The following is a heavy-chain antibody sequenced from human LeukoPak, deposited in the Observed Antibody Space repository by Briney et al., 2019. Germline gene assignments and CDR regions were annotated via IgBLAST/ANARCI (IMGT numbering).Heavy chain of an antibody. CDR2: ISGGGDRT. V-gene: IGHV3-23*01. CDR3: AKPDGGYSHFDY. CDR1: GFPFSTYA. Sequence: GGSLRLSCEASGFPFSTYAMSWVRQVPGKGLEWVSGISGGGDRTYYAGSVKGRFTISRDNSKNTMYLQMNSLSAEDTAIYYCAKPDGGYSHFDYWGQGTLVTVSS. J-gene: IGHJ4*02. D-gene: IGHD5-12*01.